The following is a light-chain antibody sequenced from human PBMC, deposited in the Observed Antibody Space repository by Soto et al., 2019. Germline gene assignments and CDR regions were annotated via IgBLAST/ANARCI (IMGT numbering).Light chain of an antibody. J-gene: IGKJ1*01. Sequence: EIVMPQSPSTLSVSPWERAALSCRASQSVSSNNLAWYQQRPGQPPRLLIYGASTRDTGVPTRFSGSGSGTEFTLTITNLQSEDFAVYYCQQYNNWPPWTFGQGTKV. V-gene: IGKV3D-15*01. CDR2: GAS. CDR1: QSVSSN. CDR3: QQYNNWPPWT.